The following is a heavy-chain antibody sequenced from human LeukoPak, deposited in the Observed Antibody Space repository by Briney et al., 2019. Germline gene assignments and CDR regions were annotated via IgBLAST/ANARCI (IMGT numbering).Heavy chain of an antibody. CDR3: AKDMGANYGGNPMDV. CDR2: ISWDGGST. Sequence: GGSLRLSCAASGFTFDDYTMHWVRQAPGKGLEWVSLISWDGGSTYYADSVKGRFTISRDNSKNSLYLQMNSLRTEDAALYYCAKDMGANYGGNPMDVWGKGTTVTVSS. J-gene: IGHJ6*03. D-gene: IGHD4-23*01. CDR1: GFTFDDYT. V-gene: IGHV3-43*01.